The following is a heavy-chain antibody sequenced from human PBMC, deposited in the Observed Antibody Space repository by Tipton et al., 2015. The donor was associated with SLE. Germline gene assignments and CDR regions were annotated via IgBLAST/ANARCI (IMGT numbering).Heavy chain of an antibody. D-gene: IGHD6-19*01. CDR3: ARAWIAVQEGDY. Sequence: QSEPEVKKPGASVKVSCKASGYTFTGYYMHWVRQAPGQGLEWMGWINPNSGGTNYAQKFQGRVTMTRDTSISTAYMELSSLRSEDTAVYYCARAWIAVQEGDYWGQGTLVTVSS. V-gene: IGHV1-2*02. CDR2: INPNSGGT. J-gene: IGHJ4*02. CDR1: GYTFTGYY.